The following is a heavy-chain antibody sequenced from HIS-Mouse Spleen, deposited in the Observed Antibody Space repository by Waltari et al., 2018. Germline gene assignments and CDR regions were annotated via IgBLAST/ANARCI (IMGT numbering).Heavy chain of an antibody. V-gene: IGHV4-59*01. CDR3: ARVGLYSGSYYDY. D-gene: IGHD1-26*01. CDR1: GGSISSYY. J-gene: IGHJ4*02. CDR2: IYYSGST. Sequence: QVQLQESGPGLVKPSETLSLTCTVSGGSISSYYWSWIRQPPGKGLEWIGYIYYSGSTHYNPSLKSRVTISVDTSKNQFSLKLSSVTAADTAVYYCARVGLYSGSYYDYWGQGTLVTVSS.